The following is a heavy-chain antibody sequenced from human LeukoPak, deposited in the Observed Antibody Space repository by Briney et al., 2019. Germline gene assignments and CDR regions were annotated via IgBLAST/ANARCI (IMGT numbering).Heavy chain of an antibody. J-gene: IGHJ4*02. Sequence: PSETLSLTCDVSSYSITSSYSSTSSYYWGWIRQPPGKGLEWIGSINHSGITFYNPSLKSRVTISVDTSKNQFSLMLTSVTAADTAFYYCARDVPSGHFDYWGQGALVTVSS. V-gene: IGHV4-38-2*02. CDR2: INHSGIT. CDR1: SYSITSSYSSTSSYY. CDR3: ARDVPSGHFDY. D-gene: IGHD2-2*01.